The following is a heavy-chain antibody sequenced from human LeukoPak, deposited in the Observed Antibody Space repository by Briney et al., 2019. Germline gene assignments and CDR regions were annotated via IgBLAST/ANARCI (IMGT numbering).Heavy chain of an antibody. CDR3: AKGLFSTELATIGAD. V-gene: IGHV3-43*02. Sequence: GGSLRLSCEASGFTFDGFAVHWVRQPPGKGLEWVSLISGAGSSTYYPDSLKGRFTISRDNSRNAVYLQMHSLRTEDTAFYYCAKGLFSTELATIGADWGRGILVTVSS. CDR2: ISGAGSST. CDR1: GFTFDGFA. D-gene: IGHD5-24*01. J-gene: IGHJ4*02.